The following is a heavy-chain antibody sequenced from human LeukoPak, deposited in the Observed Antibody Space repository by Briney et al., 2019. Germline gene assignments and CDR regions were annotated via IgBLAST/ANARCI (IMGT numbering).Heavy chain of an antibody. CDR2: IDSSDSYT. D-gene: IGHD6-19*01. CDR3: AGAGIAVAGNAEYFQH. J-gene: IGHJ1*01. CDR1: GYSFTSYW. V-gene: IGHV5-10-1*01. Sequence: GESLKISCKGSGYSFTSYWIGWVRQMPGKGLEWMGRIDSSDSYTNYSPSFQGHVTISSDKSISTAYLQWSSLKASDTAMYCCAGAGIAVAGNAEYFQHWGQGTLVTVSS.